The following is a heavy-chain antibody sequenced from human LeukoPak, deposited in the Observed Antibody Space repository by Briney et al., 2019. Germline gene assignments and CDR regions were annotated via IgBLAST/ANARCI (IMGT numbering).Heavy chain of an antibody. J-gene: IGHJ4*02. CDR2: INHSGST. CDR3: ARKQWLVLFDY. Sequence: SETLSLTCAVYGGSFSGYYWSWIRQPPGKGLEWIGEINHSGSTNYNPSLKSRVTISVDTSKNQLSLKLSSVTAADTAVYYCARKQWLVLFDYWGQGTLVTVSS. CDR1: GGSFSGYY. D-gene: IGHD6-19*01. V-gene: IGHV4-34*01.